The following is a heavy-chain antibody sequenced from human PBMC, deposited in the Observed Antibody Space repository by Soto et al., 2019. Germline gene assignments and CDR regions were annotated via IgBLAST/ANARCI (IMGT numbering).Heavy chain of an antibody. CDR3: ARGWYSSSWYDSWFDP. V-gene: IGHV1-2*02. J-gene: IGHJ5*02. D-gene: IGHD6-13*01. Sequence: ASVKVSCKASGYTFTGYYMHWVRQAPGQGLEWMGWINPNSGGTNYAQKFQGRVTMTRDTSISTAYMELSRLRSDDTAVYYCARGWYSSSWYDSWFDPWGQGTLVTVSS. CDR1: GYTFTGYY. CDR2: INPNSGGT.